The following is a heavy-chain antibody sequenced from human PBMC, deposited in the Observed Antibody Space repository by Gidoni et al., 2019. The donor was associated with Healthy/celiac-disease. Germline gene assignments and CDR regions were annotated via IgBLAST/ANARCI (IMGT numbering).Heavy chain of an antibody. CDR1: GFTFSSSG. V-gene: IGHV3-30*03. CDR2: ISYDGSNK. CDR3: ARGYCSGGSCYPIGRRLDFDY. Sequence: QVQLVESGGGVVQPGRSLRLSCAASGFTFSSSGMHWVRQAPGKGLEWVAVISYDGSNKYYADSVQGRFTISRDNSKNTLYLQMNSLRAEDTAVYYCARGYCSGGSCYPIGRRLDFDYWGQGTLVTVSS. D-gene: IGHD2-15*01. J-gene: IGHJ4*02.